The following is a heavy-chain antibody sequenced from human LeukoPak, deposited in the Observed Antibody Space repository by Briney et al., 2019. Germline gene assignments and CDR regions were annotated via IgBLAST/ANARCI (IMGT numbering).Heavy chain of an antibody. J-gene: IGHJ4*02. CDR1: GFTLSSYA. V-gene: IGHV3-23*01. CDR2: ISGGGDST. CDR3: AKGTDLYYYGSGLYFDY. Sequence: GGSLRLSCAASGFTLSSYAMNWVRQAPGKGLEWVSVISGGGDSTYYADSVKGRFTISRDNSKSTLYLQMNSLRAEDTAVYYCAKGTDLYYYGSGLYFDYWGQGTLVTVSS. D-gene: IGHD3-10*01.